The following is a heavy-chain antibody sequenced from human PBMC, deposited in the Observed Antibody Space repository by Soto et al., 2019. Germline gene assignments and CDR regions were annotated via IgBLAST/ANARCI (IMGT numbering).Heavy chain of an antibody. J-gene: IGHJ2*01. Sequence: QIQVVQSEVEVKRPGASVRISCKASGYTLDNHAVTWVRQAPGQGLEWMGWIGALLYNDATNHARKFQGRLTRARDTSPHTVYRDLGSLRSDDTALYYCASGTKWAGGWYFDLWGRGTLVVVSS. CDR1: GYTLDNHA. V-gene: IGHV1-18*01. D-gene: IGHD1-26*01. CDR2: IGALLYNDAT. CDR3: ASGTKWAGGWYFDL.